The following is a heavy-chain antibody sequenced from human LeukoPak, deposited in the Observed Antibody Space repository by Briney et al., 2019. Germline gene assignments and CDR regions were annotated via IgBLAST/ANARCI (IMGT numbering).Heavy chain of an antibody. CDR1: GFTFSSRDW. Sequence: PGGSRRLSCVASGFTFSSRDWMTWVRPAPGKGLEWVANIKQDGSEKNYVDSVKGRFTISRDNAKTSLYLQMNSLRAEDTAVYYCAREGRQLARPNDYWGQGTLVTVSS. D-gene: IGHD6-13*01. V-gene: IGHV3-7*01. CDR3: AREGRQLARPNDY. J-gene: IGHJ4*02. CDR2: IKQDGSEK.